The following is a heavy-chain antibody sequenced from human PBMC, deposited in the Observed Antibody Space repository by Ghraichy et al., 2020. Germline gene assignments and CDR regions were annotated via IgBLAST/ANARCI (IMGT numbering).Heavy chain of an antibody. J-gene: IGHJ4*02. CDR2: IKRDGSEI. CDR3: ARDGLPAGNIAVPGGDY. Sequence: GGSLRLSCAASGFTFSNYWMSWVRQAPGKGPEWVANIKRDGSEIYYVDSVKGRFTISRDNAKNSVYLQMNSLRAEDTAVYFCARDGLPAGNIAVPGGDYWGQGTLVTVSS. D-gene: IGHD6-19*01. V-gene: IGHV3-7*01. CDR1: GFTFSNYW.